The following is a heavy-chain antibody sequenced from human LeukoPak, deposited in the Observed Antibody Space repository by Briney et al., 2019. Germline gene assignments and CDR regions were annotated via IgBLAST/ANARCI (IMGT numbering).Heavy chain of an antibody. CDR3: SRVIGKMVRGVILDY. D-gene: IGHD3-10*01. CDR1: GYTFTSYD. CDR2: MNPNSGNT. J-gene: IGHJ4*02. Sequence: ASVKVSCKASGYTFTSYDINWVRRATGQGLEWMGWMNPNSGNTGYAQKFQGRVTMTRNTSISTAYMELSSLRSEDTAVYYCSRVIGKMVRGVILDYWGQGTLVTVSS. V-gene: IGHV1-8*01.